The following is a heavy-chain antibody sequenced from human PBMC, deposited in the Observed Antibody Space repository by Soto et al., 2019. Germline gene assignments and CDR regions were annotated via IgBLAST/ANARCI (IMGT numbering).Heavy chain of an antibody. CDR1: GFTFTSYW. Sequence: EVQLVESGGGLVQPGGSLRLSCAASGFTFTSYWMTWFRQAPGKGLEWVANIKQDGGEKYYVGSVKGRFTISRDNAENSLYLQLDRLRAEDAAVYYCARGAFPTWGTYPLDYWGQGTLVTVSS. CDR2: IKQDGGEK. J-gene: IGHJ4*02. V-gene: IGHV3-7*04. CDR3: ARGAFPTWGTYPLDY. D-gene: IGHD3-16*02.